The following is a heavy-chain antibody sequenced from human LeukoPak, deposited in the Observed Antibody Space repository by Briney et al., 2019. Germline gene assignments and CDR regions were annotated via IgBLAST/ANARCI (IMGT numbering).Heavy chain of an antibody. CDR2: IRGSGGNT. Sequence: GGSLRLSCAASGFTFSSYSMNWVRQAPGKGLEWVSAIRGSGGNTYYADSVKGRFAISRDNSKNTLYLQMNSLRAEDTAVYYCAKVWGIAARHFDYWGQGTLVTVSS. CDR1: GFTFSSYS. J-gene: IGHJ4*02. CDR3: AKVWGIAARHFDY. V-gene: IGHV3-23*01. D-gene: IGHD6-6*01.